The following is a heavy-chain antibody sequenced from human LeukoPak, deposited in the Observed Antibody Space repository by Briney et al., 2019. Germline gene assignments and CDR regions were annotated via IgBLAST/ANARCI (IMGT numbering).Heavy chain of an antibody. CDR2: INPNSGGT. J-gene: IGHJ4*02. Sequence: ASVKVSCKASGHTFTSYGISWVRQAPGQGLEWMGWINPNSGGTNYAQKFQGRVTMTRDTSISTAYMELSRLRSDDTAVYYCARVSSRYYDSSGYLQRFDYWGQGTLVTVSS. CDR1: GHTFTSYG. CDR3: ARVSSRYYDSSGYLQRFDY. D-gene: IGHD3-22*01. V-gene: IGHV1-2*02.